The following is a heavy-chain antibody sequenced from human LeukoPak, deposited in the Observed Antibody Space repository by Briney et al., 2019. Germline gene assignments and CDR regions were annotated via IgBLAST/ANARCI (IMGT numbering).Heavy chain of an antibody. D-gene: IGHD5-18*01. J-gene: IGHJ6*02. CDR1: GCTFTGYA. CDR3: AMIELWSLGYNYGMDV. CDR2: INPNIGAA. V-gene: IGHV1-2*02. Sequence: ASVKVSCKASGCTFTGYAISWVGQAPGQGLEWMGGINPNIGAANYAQKFQGRVTMTRNQSTSQAYMELSRLRFDATAVYYCAMIELWSLGYNYGMDVWGQGTTVTVS.